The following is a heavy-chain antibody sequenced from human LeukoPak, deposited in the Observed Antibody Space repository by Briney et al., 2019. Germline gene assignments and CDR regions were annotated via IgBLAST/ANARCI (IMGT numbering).Heavy chain of an antibody. CDR1: GFTFSSYG. CDR2: ISYDGSNK. CDR3: AKGLNGYSYGQDY. J-gene: IGHJ4*02. V-gene: IGHV3-30*18. D-gene: IGHD5-18*01. Sequence: PGGSLRLSCAASGFTFSSYGMHWVRQAPGKGLEWVAVISYDGSNKYYADSVKGRFTISRDNSKNTLYLQMNSLRAEDTAVYYCAKGLNGYSYGQDYWGQGTLVTVSS.